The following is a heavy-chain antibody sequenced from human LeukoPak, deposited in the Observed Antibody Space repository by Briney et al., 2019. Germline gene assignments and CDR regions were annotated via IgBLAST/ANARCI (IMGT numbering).Heavy chain of an antibody. CDR3: ARRFGYCSSTGCSPPIFGVVYDAFDI. CDR2: IYPGDSDT. J-gene: IGHJ3*02. Sequence: GESLKISCKGSGYSFTSYWIGWVRQMPGKGLEWMGIIYPGDSDTRYSPSFQGQVTISAYKSISTAYLQWSSLKASDTAMYYCARRFGYCSSTGCSPPIFGVVYDAFDIWGQGTMVTVSS. D-gene: IGHD2-2*03. CDR1: GYSFTSYW. V-gene: IGHV5-51*01.